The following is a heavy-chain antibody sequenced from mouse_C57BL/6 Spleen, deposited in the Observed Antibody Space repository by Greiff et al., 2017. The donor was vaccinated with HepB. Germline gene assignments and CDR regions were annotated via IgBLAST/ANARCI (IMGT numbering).Heavy chain of an antibody. D-gene: IGHD2-3*01. J-gene: IGHJ3*01. Sequence: QVQLQQPGAELVKPGASVKLSCKASGYTFTSYWMHWVKQRPGQGLEWIGMIHPNSGSTNYNEKFKGKATFTADTSSNTAYMQLSSLTTEDSAIYYCARPPDDGYYVGFAYWGQGTLVTVSA. CDR3: ARPPDDGYYVGFAY. CDR2: IHPNSGST. V-gene: IGHV1-64*01. CDR1: GYTFTSYW.